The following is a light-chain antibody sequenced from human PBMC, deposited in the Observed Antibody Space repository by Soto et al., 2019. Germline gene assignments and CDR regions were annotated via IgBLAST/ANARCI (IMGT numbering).Light chain of an antibody. Sequence: EIVLTQSPGTLSLSPGERAALSCRASRSLSSTSLAWYQQRPGQAPRLLIYDVSSRATGIPDRFSGSGSGTDFTLTINRLEPDDFAVYYCQQYGCSPRTFGQGTKV. CDR2: DVS. V-gene: IGKV3-20*01. J-gene: IGKJ1*01. CDR1: RSLSSTS. CDR3: QQYGCSPRT.